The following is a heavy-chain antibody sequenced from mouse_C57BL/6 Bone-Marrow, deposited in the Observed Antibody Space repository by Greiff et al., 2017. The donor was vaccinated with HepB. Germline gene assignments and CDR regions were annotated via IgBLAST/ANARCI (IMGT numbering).Heavy chain of an antibody. J-gene: IGHJ2*01. CDR3: ARRGFITTVVAPNYFDY. D-gene: IGHD1-1*01. CDR1: GFTFSDYG. Sequence: EVQVVESGGGLVKPGGSLKLSCAASGFTFSDYGMHWVRQAPEKGLEWVAYISSGSSTIYYADTVKGRFTISRDNAKNTLFLKMTSLRSEDTAMYYCARRGFITTVVAPNYFDYWGQGTTLTVSS. V-gene: IGHV5-17*01. CDR2: ISSGSSTI.